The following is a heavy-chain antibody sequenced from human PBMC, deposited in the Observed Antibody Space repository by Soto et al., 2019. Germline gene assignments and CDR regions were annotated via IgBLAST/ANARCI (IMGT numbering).Heavy chain of an antibody. CDR2: INPGGGSA. J-gene: IGHJ6*02. CDR1: GSAITRYY. CDR3: ARDTSGWSLNGLDV. D-gene: IGHD6-19*01. Sequence: QVDLVQSGAEVKKPGASVTISCKASGSAITRYYIHWVRQAPGRGLEWMGIINPGGGSASYAQKFQDGVTIDKDTSTGTVYMDLRGLRTEDTAVYYWARDTSGWSLNGLDVWGQGTTVNVSS. V-gene: IGHV1-46*01.